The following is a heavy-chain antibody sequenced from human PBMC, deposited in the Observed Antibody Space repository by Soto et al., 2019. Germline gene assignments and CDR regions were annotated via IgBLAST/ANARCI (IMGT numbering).Heavy chain of an antibody. D-gene: IGHD2-15*01. J-gene: IGHJ3*02. CDR1: GFIFSSYA. Sequence: GGSLRLSCAASGFIFSSYAMRWVRQAPVKGLECVSCISGSRGSTFCTTSVKGRLTISRHNSKDTLYQQMNSLRAEDTAVYFCAKDLGRIGWKLLWYSFYIWRQGSMVT. CDR2: ISGSRGST. CDR3: AKDLGRIGWKLLWYSFYI. V-gene: IGHV3-23*01.